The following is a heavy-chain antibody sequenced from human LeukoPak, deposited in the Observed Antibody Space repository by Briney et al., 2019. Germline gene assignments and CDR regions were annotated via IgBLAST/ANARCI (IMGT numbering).Heavy chain of an antibody. J-gene: IGHJ3*02. CDR1: GFTFSNSA. CDR3: AAEIYGGNSKCCSFDI. V-gene: IGHV1-58*01. D-gene: IGHD4-23*01. CDR2: IGVAGGNT. Sequence: GASVKVSCKTSGFTFSNSAVQWVRQARGQRLEWIGWIGVAGGNTNYAQKVQDRITITRDMPTSTAYMELRSLESEDTAVYYCAAEIYGGNSKCCSFDIWGQGTIVTVSS.